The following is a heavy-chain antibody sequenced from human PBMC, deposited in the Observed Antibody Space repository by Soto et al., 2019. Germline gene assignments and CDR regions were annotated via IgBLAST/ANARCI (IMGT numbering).Heavy chain of an antibody. V-gene: IGHV3-30*18. CDR2: VSNGGTVT. D-gene: IGHD2-2*01. CDR3: AKEGHSVVGPAAFSFDY. Sequence: QVQLVDSGGGVVPPWRSLRLSCAASGFSFSSYGMNWVRQAPGKGPECVAVVSNGGTVTYYADSVKGRFTISRDNSKDTLFLQMNTLRPEDTAVYYCAKEGHSVVGPAAFSFDYWGQGPLVSVSS. J-gene: IGHJ4*02. CDR1: GFSFSSYG.